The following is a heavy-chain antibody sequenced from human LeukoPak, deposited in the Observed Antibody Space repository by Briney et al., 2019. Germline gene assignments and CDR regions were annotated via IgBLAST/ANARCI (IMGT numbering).Heavy chain of an antibody. J-gene: IGHJ4*02. V-gene: IGHV3-43*01. Sequence: GGSLRLSCAASGFIFDHYTMHWVRQAPGKGLEWVSLISWDGGSTYYADSVKGRFTISRDNSKNSLSLQMNSLGAEDTALYYCAKDGKNYFDYWGQGTLVTVSS. CDR2: ISWDGGST. CDR1: GFIFDHYT. CDR3: AKDGKNYFDY.